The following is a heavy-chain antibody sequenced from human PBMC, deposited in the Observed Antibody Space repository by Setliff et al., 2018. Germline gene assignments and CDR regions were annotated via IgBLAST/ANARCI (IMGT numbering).Heavy chain of an antibody. CDR3: ARDSRGLVPAAIEGSYYYYGMDV. CDR2: IIPIFGTA. Sequence: ASVKVSCKASGGPFSSYAISWVRQAPGQGLEWMGGIIPIFGTANYAQKFQGRVTITADESTSTAYMELSSLRSEDTAVYYCARDSRGLVPAAIEGSYYYYGMDVWGQGTTVTVSS. D-gene: IGHD2-2*02. V-gene: IGHV1-69*13. J-gene: IGHJ6*02. CDR1: GGPFSSYA.